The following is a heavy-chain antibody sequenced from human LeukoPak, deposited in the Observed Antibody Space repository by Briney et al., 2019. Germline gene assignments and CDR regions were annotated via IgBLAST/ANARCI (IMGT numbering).Heavy chain of an antibody. J-gene: IGHJ6*02. D-gene: IGHD6-13*01. CDR1: GGSFSGYY. Sequence: SVTLSLTCAVYGGSFSGYYWSWIRQPPGKVLEWIGEINHSGSTNYNPSLKSRVTISVDTSKNQFSLKLSSVTAADTAVYYCANIAAARDYYGMDVWGQGTTVTVSS. CDR2: INHSGST. V-gene: IGHV4-34*01. CDR3: ANIAAARDYYGMDV.